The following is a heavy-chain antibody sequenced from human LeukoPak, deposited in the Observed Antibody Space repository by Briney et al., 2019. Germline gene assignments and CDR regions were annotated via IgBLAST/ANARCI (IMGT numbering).Heavy chain of an antibody. J-gene: IGHJ3*02. CDR1: GGSFSGYY. CDR2: INHSGTT. D-gene: IGHD6-19*01. Sequence: SETLSLTCAVFGGSFSGYYWSWIRQPPGKGLEWIGEINHSGTTNYNPSLKSRVTISVDTAKNQFSLKLRSVTAADTAVYYCARAYSSGWSFDAFDIWGQGTMVTVSS. CDR3: ARAYSSGWSFDAFDI. V-gene: IGHV4-34*01.